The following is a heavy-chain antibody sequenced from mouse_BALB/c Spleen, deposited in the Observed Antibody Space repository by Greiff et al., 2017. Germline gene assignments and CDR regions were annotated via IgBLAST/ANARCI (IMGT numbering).Heavy chain of an antibody. D-gene: IGHD1-1*01. CDR3: ARDLGYYGYGYFDV. V-gene: IGHV3-6*02. CDR2: ISYDGSN. Sequence: EVKVEESGPGLVKPSQSLSLTCSVTGYSITSGYYWNWIRQFPGNKLEWMGYISYDGSNNYNPSLKNRISITRDTSKNQFFLKLNSVTTEDTATYYCARDLGYYGYGYFDVWGAGTTVTVSS. J-gene: IGHJ1*01. CDR1: GYSITSGYY.